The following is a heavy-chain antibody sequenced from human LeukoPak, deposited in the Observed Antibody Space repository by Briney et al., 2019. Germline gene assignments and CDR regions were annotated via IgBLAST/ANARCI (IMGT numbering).Heavy chain of an antibody. CDR1: GYTFTGYY. Sequence: ASVKVSCKASGYTFTGYYMHWVRQAPGQGLEWMGWINPNSGGTNYAQKFQGRVTMTRDTSISTAYMELSRLRSDDTAVYYSARDVGSSWYVFDYWGQGTLVTVSS. CDR3: ARDVGSSWYVFDY. CDR2: INPNSGGT. D-gene: IGHD6-13*01. V-gene: IGHV1-2*02. J-gene: IGHJ4*02.